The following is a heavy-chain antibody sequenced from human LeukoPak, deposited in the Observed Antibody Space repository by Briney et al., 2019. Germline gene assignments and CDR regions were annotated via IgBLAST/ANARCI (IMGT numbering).Heavy chain of an antibody. J-gene: IGHJ4*02. Sequence: SQTLSPTCTVSGGSISNGGYYWSWIRQHPGKGLEWIGHIYYSGSTDYNLSLKSRVFISLDMSKNQFSLKLSSVTAADTAVYYCARDSYYGSGSFGEIDYWGQGTLVTVSS. V-gene: IGHV4-31*03. CDR1: GGSISNGGYY. CDR2: IYYSGST. CDR3: ARDSYYGSGSFGEIDY. D-gene: IGHD3-10*01.